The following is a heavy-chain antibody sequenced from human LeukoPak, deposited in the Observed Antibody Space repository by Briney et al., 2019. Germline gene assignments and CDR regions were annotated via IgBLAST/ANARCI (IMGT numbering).Heavy chain of an antibody. CDR3: ARDAVAGIDVGY. D-gene: IGHD6-19*01. J-gene: IGHJ4*01. CDR1: GFTFSNAW. V-gene: IGHV3-53*01. CDR2: IYSGGST. Sequence: PGGSLRLSCAASGFTFSNAWMSWVRQAPGKGLEWVSVIYSGGSTYYADSVKGRFTISRDNSKNTLYLQMNSLRAEDTAVYYCARDAVAGIDVGYWGQGTLVTVSS.